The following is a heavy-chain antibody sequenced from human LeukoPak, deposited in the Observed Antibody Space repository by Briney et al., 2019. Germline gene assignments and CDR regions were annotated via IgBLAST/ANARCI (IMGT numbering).Heavy chain of an antibody. CDR2: ITSSSSYI. Sequence: GGSLRLSCAASGFTFSNYSMNWVRQAPGKGLEWVSFITSSSSYIYYAASVKGRFTISRDNAKKSLYLQMNSLRAEDTAVYYCARNVKYDILTGFDYWGQGTLVTVSS. CDR3: ARNVKYDILTGFDY. J-gene: IGHJ4*02. D-gene: IGHD3-9*01. V-gene: IGHV3-21*01. CDR1: GFTFSNYS.